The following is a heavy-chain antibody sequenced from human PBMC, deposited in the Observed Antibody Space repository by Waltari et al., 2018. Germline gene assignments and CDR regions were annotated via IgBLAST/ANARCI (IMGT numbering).Heavy chain of an antibody. CDR2: IYHSGRT. J-gene: IGHJ4*02. CDR3: VGAAPSFIDY. V-gene: IGHV4-38-2*01. CDR1: GYSISSGYY. Sequence: QVQLQESGPGLVKPSETLSLTCAVSGYSISSGYYWGWIRQPPGKGLEWFGRIYHSGRTYSNPSVKSRVTISVDTSKNQFVLKLSSVTAADTAVYYCVGAAPSFIDYWGQGTLVTVSS. D-gene: IGHD6-6*01.